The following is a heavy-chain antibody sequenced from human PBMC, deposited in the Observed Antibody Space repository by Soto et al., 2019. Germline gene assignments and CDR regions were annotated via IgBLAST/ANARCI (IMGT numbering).Heavy chain of an antibody. CDR3: ASLEGLATISYYFDF. J-gene: IGHJ4*02. V-gene: IGHV4-39*01. Sequence: PSETLSLTCSVSDDSINSDKYYWGWIRQPPGKGLEWIGSIYYRGNAYYNPSLQTRVTISLDKSKSQFSLKLNSVTAADSAVYFCASLEGLATISYYFDFWCPGARVTVAS. D-gene: IGHD3-9*01. CDR1: DDSINSDKYY. CDR2: IYYRGNA.